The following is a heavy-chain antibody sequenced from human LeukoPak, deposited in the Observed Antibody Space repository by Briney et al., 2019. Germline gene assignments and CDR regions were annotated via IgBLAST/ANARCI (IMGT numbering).Heavy chain of an antibody. V-gene: IGHV4-59*01. D-gene: IGHD3-3*01. Sequence: PSETLSLTCTVSGGSISNYYWNWIRQPPGKGLEWIGYIYYSGSTNYNPSLKSRVTISVDTSKNQFSLKLSSVTAADTAVYYCASLWSGGNWFDPWGQGTLVTVSS. CDR2: IYYSGST. CDR1: GGSISNYY. CDR3: ASLWSGGNWFDP. J-gene: IGHJ5*02.